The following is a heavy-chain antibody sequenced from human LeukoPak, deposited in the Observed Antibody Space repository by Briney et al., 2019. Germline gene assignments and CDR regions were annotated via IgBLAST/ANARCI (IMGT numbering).Heavy chain of an antibody. V-gene: IGHV1-46*01. CDR1: GYTFTSYY. D-gene: IGHD3-22*01. J-gene: IGHJ3*02. Sequence: GASVKVSCKASGYTFTSYYMHWARQAPGQGLEWMGIINPSGGSTNYAQKFQGRVTMTRDTSTSTVYMELSSLRSEDTAVYYCARFLRDYYDSSGYYYANAFDIWGQGTMVTVSS. CDR3: ARFLRDYYDSSGYYYANAFDI. CDR2: INPSGGST.